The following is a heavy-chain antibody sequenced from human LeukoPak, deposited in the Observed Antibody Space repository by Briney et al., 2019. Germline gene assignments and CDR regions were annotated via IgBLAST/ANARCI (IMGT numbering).Heavy chain of an antibody. J-gene: IGHJ4*02. V-gene: IGHV3-23*01. CDR2: ISGSGGST. CDR3: AKYSPTSTYCGGDCHIDY. CDR1: GFTFSSYA. D-gene: IGHD2-21*01. Sequence: PGGSLRLSCAASGFTFSSYAMSWVRQAPGKGLEWVSAISGSGGSTYYADSVKGRFTISRDNSKNKLYLQMNSLRAEDTAVYYCAKYSPTSTYCGGDCHIDYWGQGTLVTVSS.